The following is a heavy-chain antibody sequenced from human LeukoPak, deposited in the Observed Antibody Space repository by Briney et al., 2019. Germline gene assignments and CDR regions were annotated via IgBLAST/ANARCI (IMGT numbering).Heavy chain of an antibody. CDR1: GFTFSNSW. J-gene: IGHJ3*01. V-gene: IGHV3-23*01. Sequence: GGSLRLSCTASGFTFSNSWMNWVRQAPGKGLDWVSLISFSGANSYYADSVKGRFTISRDNSKDTLFLQMNSLRAEDTAIYYYARDIQLSTWGLGTMVTVSS. D-gene: IGHD5-24*01. CDR2: ISFSGANS. CDR3: ARDIQLST.